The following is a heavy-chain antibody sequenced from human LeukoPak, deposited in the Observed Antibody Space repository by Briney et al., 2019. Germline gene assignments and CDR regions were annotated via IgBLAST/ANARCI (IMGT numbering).Heavy chain of an antibody. CDR1: GGTFSSYA. CDR3: ASLGDYVWGSYYGSL. V-gene: IGHV1-69*13. J-gene: IGHJ4*02. D-gene: IGHD3-16*01. Sequence: SVKVSCKASGGTFSSYAISWVRQAPGQGLEWMGGIIPIFGTANYAQKFQGRVTITADESTSTACMELSSLRSEDTAVYYCASLGDYVWGSYYGSLWGQGTLVTVSS. CDR2: IIPIFGTA.